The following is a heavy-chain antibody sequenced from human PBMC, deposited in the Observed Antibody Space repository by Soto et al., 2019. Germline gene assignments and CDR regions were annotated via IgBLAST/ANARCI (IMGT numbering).Heavy chain of an antibody. CDR1: GFTFSSYA. J-gene: IGHJ1*01. D-gene: IGHD4-17*01. Sequence: GGSLRLSCAASGFTFSSYAMSWVRQAPGKGLEWVSAISGSGGSTYYADSVKGRFTISRDNSKNTLYLQMNSLRAEDTAVYYCAKAGLSLNDYGDYTDGEVQHWGQGTLVTVSS. V-gene: IGHV3-23*01. CDR3: AKAGLSLNDYGDYTDGEVQH. CDR2: ISGSGGST.